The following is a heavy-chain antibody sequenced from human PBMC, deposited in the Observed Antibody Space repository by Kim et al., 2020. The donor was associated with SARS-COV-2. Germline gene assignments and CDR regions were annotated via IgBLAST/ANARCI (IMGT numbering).Heavy chain of an antibody. CDR1: GFTFSSYW. Sequence: GGSLRLSCAASGFTFSSYWMHWVRQAPGKGLVWVSRINSDGSGTSYADSVKGRFTISRDNAKNTLYLQMNSLRAEDTAVYYCARDPTYYGSGSYYNRGLMGYWGQGTLVTVSS. J-gene: IGHJ4*02. CDR3: ARDPTYYGSGSYYNRGLMGY. CDR2: INSDGSGT. V-gene: IGHV3-74*01. D-gene: IGHD3-10*01.